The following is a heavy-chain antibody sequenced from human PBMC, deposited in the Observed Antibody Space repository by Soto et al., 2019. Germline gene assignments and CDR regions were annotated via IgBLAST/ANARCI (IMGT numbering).Heavy chain of an antibody. CDR3: TTLNYGVDV. CDR1: GFTFTNAW. Sequence: GGSLRLSCAASGFTFTNAWMSWVRQAPGTGLEWVGRIKSKTDAGTTDYPAPVKGRFTISRDDSKNTLYLQMNSLKTEDTAIYYCTTLNYGVDVWGQGTTVTVSS. J-gene: IGHJ6*02. CDR2: IKSKTDAGTT. V-gene: IGHV3-15*05.